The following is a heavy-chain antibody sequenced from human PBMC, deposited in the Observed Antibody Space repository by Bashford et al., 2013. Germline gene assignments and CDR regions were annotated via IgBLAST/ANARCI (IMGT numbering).Heavy chain of an antibody. Sequence: SETLSLTCTVSGGSMSGYYWAWIRQPAGKGLEWIGRIYSRGSTNYNPSLKSRVTLSLDTSKNQVYLNLNAVTAADTAVYYCAKDLSGPDDYWGQGTLVTVSS. V-gene: IGHV4-4*07. D-gene: IGHD6-25*01. CDR2: IYSRGST. CDR1: GGSMSGYY. J-gene: IGHJ4*02. CDR3: AKDLSGPDDY.